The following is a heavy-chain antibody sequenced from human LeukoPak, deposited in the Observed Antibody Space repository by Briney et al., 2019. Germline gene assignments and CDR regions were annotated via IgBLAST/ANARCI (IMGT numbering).Heavy chain of an antibody. V-gene: IGHV3-30*02. D-gene: IGHD3-22*01. CDR1: GFTFSSYG. CDR3: AKDRGYYYDSSGLGY. J-gene: IGHJ4*02. CDR2: IRYDGSNK. Sequence: GGSLRLSCAASGFTFSSYGMHWVRQAPGKGLEWVAFIRYDGSNKYYADSVKGRFTISRDNSKNTLYLQMNSLRAEDTAVYYCAKDRGYYYDSSGLGYWGQGTLVTVSS.